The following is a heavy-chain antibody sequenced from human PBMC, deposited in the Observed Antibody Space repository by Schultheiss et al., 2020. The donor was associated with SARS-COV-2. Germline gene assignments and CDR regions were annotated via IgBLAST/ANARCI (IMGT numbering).Heavy chain of an antibody. D-gene: IGHD2-21*02. J-gene: IGHJ4*02. Sequence: GSLRLSCAASGFTFSSYAMSWVRQAPGKGLVWVSRINEYGSITDYADSVKGRFTISRDNSKNTLYLQMNSLRAEDTAVYYCARGRYCGGDCYSDYFDYWGQGTLVTVSS. CDR1: GFTFSSYA. CDR2: INEYGSIT. CDR3: ARGRYCGGDCYSDYFDY. V-gene: IGHV3-23*01.